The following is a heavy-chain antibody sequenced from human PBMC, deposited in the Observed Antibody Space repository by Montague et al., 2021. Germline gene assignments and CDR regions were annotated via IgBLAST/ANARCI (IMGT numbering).Heavy chain of an antibody. Sequence: SLRLSCAASGFTFSRYWMHWVRQAPGKGLVWVSRINSDGNSTSYADSVKGRFTISRDNAKNTLYLQMNSLRAEDTAVYYCARQATVTTEVGWNYFDYWGQGTLVTVSS. V-gene: IGHV3-74*01. CDR2: INSDGNST. J-gene: IGHJ4*02. D-gene: IGHD4-17*01. CDR1: GFTFSRYW. CDR3: ARQATVTTEVGWNYFDY.